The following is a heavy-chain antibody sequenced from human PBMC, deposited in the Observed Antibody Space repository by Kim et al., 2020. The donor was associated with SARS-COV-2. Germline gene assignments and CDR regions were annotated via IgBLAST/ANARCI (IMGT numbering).Heavy chain of an antibody. V-gene: IGHV3-30-3*01. J-gene: IGHJ4*02. CDR2: ISYDGSNK. CDR1: GFTFSSYA. Sequence: GGSLRLSCAASGFTFSSYAMHWVRQAPGKGLEWVAVISYDGSNKYYADSVKGRFTISRDNSKNTLYLQMNSLRAEDTAVYYCARCIAAAGLGIDYWGQGTLVTVSS. CDR3: ARCIAAAGLGIDY. D-gene: IGHD6-13*01.